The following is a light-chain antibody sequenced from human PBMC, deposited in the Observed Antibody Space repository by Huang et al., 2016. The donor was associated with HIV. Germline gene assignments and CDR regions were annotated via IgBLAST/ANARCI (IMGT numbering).Light chain of an antibody. V-gene: IGKV1-9*01. CDR2: DAS. J-gene: IGKJ4*01. CDR1: QGISTS. CDR3: QQLRSYPLT. Sequence: IQFTQSPSSLSASIGDRVTITCRASQGISTSLAWYQLKPGKAPNLLILDASSLRSGVPSSFSGSRSGTVFTLSIGSLQPEDFATYFCQQLRSYPLTFGGGTKVEIK.